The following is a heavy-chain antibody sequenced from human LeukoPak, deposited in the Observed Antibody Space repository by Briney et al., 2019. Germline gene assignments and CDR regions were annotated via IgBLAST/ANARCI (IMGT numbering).Heavy chain of an antibody. CDR1: GFTFARYA. CDR3: AKDLGYDYVWGEGNLYDY. V-gene: IGHV3-23*01. CDR2: ISGSGGRT. Sequence: GGSLRLSCTASGFTFARYAMTWVRQAPGKGLEWVSVISGSGGRTSYADSVKGRFTISRDNSKNTLHLQMNSLRAEDTAVYYCAKDLGYDYVWGEGNLYDYWGQGSLVTVSS. J-gene: IGHJ4*02. D-gene: IGHD3-16*01.